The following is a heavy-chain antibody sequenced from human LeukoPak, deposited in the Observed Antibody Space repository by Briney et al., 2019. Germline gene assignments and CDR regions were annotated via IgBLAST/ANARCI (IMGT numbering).Heavy chain of an antibody. D-gene: IGHD6-19*01. CDR2: ISYDGSNK. V-gene: IGHV3-30-3*01. Sequence: PGGSLRLSCAASGFTFNSYAIHWVRQAPGKGLEWVAVISYDGSNKYYADSVKGRFTISRDNSKSTLYLQMNSLRTDDTAVYYCARISGGWDFDYWGQGTLVTVSS. CDR1: GFTFNSYA. J-gene: IGHJ4*02. CDR3: ARISGGWDFDY.